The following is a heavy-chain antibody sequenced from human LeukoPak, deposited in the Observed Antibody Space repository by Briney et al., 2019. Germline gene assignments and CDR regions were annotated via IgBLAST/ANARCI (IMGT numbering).Heavy chain of an antibody. CDR2: INPNSGGT. D-gene: IGHD3-10*01. V-gene: IGHV1-2*02. CDR1: GYTFTGYY. CDR3: ARGAQWIGSYGSGSYYKAKALPRL. J-gene: IGHJ4*02. Sequence: GASVKVSCKASGYTFTGYYMHWVRQAPGQGLEWMGWINPNSGGTNYAQKFQGRVTMTRDTSISTAYMELSRLRSDDTAVYYCARGAQWIGSYGSGSYYKAKALPRLWGQGTLVTVSS.